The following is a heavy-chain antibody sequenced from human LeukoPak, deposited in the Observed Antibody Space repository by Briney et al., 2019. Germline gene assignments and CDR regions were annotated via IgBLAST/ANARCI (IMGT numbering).Heavy chain of an antibody. CDR3: ARLRSTSHDAFDI. D-gene: IGHD2-2*01. J-gene: IGHJ3*02. Sequence: PSQTLSLTCTVSGGSISSNSHYWGWIRQPPGKGLEWIGSIYYSGSTYYNASLQSRVTISVDTSKNQFSLKLSSVTAADTAVYYCARLRSTSHDAFDIWGQGTIFTVSS. CDR2: IYYSGST. CDR1: GGSISSNSHY. V-gene: IGHV4-39*01.